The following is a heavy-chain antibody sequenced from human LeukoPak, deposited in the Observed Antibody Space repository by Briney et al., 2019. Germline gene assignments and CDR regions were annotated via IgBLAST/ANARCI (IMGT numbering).Heavy chain of an antibody. J-gene: IGHJ4*02. Sequence: LPGGSLRLSCAASGFTFRSYSMNWVRQVPGKGLEWVSYIIDTGDTIYYADSVKGRFTISRDNARNSLYLQMNSLRVEDTAVYYCARAYHYGSWTYRSLAYWGQGTLVTVSS. CDR2: IIDTGDTI. V-gene: IGHV3-48*01. CDR3: ARAYHYGSWTYRSLAY. CDR1: GFTFRSYS. D-gene: IGHD3-10*01.